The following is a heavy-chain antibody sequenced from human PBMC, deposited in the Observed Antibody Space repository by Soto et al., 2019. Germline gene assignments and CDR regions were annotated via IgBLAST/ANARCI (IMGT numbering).Heavy chain of an antibody. CDR3: ARATYCSGGNCYYFDS. J-gene: IGHJ4*02. CDR2: ISTYSGNT. CDR1: GYTFTNFG. Sequence: QVQLVQSGAEVKKPGASVKVSCKALGYTFTNFGVSWVRQAPGQGLEWMGWISTYSGNTHYPQRLQGGVTMTTATSSRTAYMELRSLRSDDTAVYYCARATYCSGGNCYYFDSWGQGTLVTVSS. D-gene: IGHD2-15*01. V-gene: IGHV1-18*04.